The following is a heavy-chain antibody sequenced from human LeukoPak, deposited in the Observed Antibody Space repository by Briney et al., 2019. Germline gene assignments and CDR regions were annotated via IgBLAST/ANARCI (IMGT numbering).Heavy chain of an antibody. V-gene: IGHV4-4*07. CDR1: GGSISSYY. CDR2: IYTSGST. J-gene: IGHJ4*02. CDR3: AIDLYGSERQDLDY. Sequence: SETLSLTCTVSGGSISSYYWSWIRKPAGKGLEWIGRIYTSGSTNYNPSLKSRVTMSVDTSKNQFSLKLSSVTAADTAVYYCAIDLYGSERQDLDYWGQGTRDTVSS. D-gene: IGHD3-10*01.